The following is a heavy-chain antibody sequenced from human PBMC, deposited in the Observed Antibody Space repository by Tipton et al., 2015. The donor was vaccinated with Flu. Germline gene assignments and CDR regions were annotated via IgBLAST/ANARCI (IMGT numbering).Heavy chain of an antibody. CDR1: GFSVSSNY. CDR2: IYSDDST. V-gene: IGHV3-53*01. J-gene: IGHJ4*02. D-gene: IGHD3-9*01. CDR3: ACTYDNRGFDY. Sequence: GSLRLSCAASGFSVSSNYMSWVRQAPGKGLEWVSVIYSDDSTNYADSVKGRFTVSRDNSKNTLYLQMNSLRAEDTALYYCACTYDNRGFDYWGQGTLVTVPS.